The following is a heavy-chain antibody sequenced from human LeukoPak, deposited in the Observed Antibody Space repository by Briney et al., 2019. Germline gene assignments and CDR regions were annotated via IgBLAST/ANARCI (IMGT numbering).Heavy chain of an antibody. D-gene: IGHD6-13*01. Sequence: ASVKVSCKASGYTFTSYAMTWVRQAPGQGLEWMGWINTNTGNPTYAQGFTGRFVFSLDTSVSTAYLQISSLKAEDTAVYYCARAEAAAGIPISGYWGQGTLVTVSS. J-gene: IGHJ4*02. CDR3: ARAEAAAGIPISGY. CDR1: GYTFTSYA. CDR2: INTNTGNP. V-gene: IGHV7-4-1*02.